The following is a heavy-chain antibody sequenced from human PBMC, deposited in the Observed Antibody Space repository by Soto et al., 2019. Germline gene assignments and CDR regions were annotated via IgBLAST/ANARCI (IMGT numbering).Heavy chain of an antibody. D-gene: IGHD2-2*01. Sequence: SETLSLTCAVYGGSFSGYYWSWIRQPPGKGLEWIGEINHSGSTNYNPSLKSRVTISVDTSKNQFSLKLSSVTAADTPVYYCARTGYCSSTSCRNWFDPWGQGTLVTVSS. CDR1: GGSFSGYY. CDR2: INHSGST. V-gene: IGHV4-34*01. CDR3: ARTGYCSSTSCRNWFDP. J-gene: IGHJ5*02.